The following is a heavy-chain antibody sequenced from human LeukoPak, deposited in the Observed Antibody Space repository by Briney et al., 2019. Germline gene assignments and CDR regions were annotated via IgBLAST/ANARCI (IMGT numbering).Heavy chain of an antibody. Sequence: GGSLRLSCAASGFTFSNYGMHWVRQAPGKGLEWVTFIRDDGSNKYYADSVKGRFTISRDNSKNTLYLQMDSLRAEDTAVYYCARELRYPSSGYYPLDYWGQGTLVTVSS. CDR2: IRDDGSNK. CDR3: ARELRYPSSGYYPLDY. CDR1: GFTFSNYG. D-gene: IGHD3-22*01. V-gene: IGHV3-30*02. J-gene: IGHJ4*02.